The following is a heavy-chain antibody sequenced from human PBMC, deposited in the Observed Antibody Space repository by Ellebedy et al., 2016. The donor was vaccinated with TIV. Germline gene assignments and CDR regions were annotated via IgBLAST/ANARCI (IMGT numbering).Heavy chain of an antibody. V-gene: IGHV5-10-1*01. Sequence: GESLKISCQGSEYSFASQWISWVRQVPGKGLEWMGRIDPGDSYINYSPPFQGHVTFSTDKSISTAYLQWGSLKASDTAMYYCARLVLRTTSTRGDVFDIWGQGTMVTVSS. CDR1: EYSFASQW. CDR3: ARLVLRTTSTRGDVFDI. D-gene: IGHD2/OR15-2a*01. J-gene: IGHJ3*02. CDR2: IDPGDSYI.